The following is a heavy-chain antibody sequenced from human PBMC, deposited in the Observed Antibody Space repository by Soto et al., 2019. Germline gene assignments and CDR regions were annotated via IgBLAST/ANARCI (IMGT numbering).Heavy chain of an antibody. V-gene: IGHV3-30-3*01. J-gene: IGHJ6*03. CDR1: GFTFSDYY. CDR2: ISYDGSNK. CDR3: AIEGYCSGGSCYYYYYMDV. D-gene: IGHD2-15*01. Sequence: GGALRLSCAASGFTFSDYYMSWIRPAPGKGLEWVAVISYDGSNKYYADSVKGRFTISRDNAKNSLYLQMNSLRAEDTAVYYCAIEGYCSGGSCYYYYYMDVWGKGTTVTAP.